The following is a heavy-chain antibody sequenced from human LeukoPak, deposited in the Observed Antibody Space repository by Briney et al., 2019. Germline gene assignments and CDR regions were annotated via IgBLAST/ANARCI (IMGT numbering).Heavy chain of an antibody. Sequence: GGSLRLSCAASGFTFSSYAMHWVRQAPGKGLEWVAVISYDGSNKYYADSVKGRFTISRDNSKNTLYLQMNSLRAEDTAVYYCARDLAYSRLDYWGQGMLVTVSS. CDR1: GFTFSSYA. CDR3: ARDLAYSRLDY. CDR2: ISYDGSNK. J-gene: IGHJ4*02. V-gene: IGHV3-30-3*01. D-gene: IGHD5-18*01.